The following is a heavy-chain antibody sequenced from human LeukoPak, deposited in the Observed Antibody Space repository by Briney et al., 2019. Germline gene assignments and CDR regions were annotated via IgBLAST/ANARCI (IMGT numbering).Heavy chain of an antibody. CDR3: STAKFDY. Sequence: GGSPRLSCAASGVTLSGYSMNWVRQAPGKGLEWVSHITFTGTTYYADSVKGRFTISRDNAKKSLSLQMNSLRAEDTAIYYCSTAKFDYWGQGTLVTVSS. CDR1: GVTLSGYS. J-gene: IGHJ4*02. V-gene: IGHV3-48*01. CDR2: ITFTGTT.